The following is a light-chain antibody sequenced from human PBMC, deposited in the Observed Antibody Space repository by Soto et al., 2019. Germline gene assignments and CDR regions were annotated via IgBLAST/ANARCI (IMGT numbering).Light chain of an antibody. CDR1: QGISSY. CDR2: AAS. CDR3: QQLNSYPLT. Sequence: IQLTQAPSSLSASVGDRVTITCRASQGISSYLAWYQQKPGQAPKLLIYAASTLQSGVPSRFSCSGSGTDFTLTISSLQPEDFATYYCQQLNSYPLTFGGGTKVEIK. J-gene: IGKJ4*01. V-gene: IGKV1-9*01.